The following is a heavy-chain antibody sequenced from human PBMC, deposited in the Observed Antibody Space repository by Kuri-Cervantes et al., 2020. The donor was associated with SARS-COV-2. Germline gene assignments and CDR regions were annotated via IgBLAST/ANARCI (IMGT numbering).Heavy chain of an antibody. CDR3: ARRGAGSSSAAFDI. D-gene: IGHD6-6*01. Sequence: ESLKISCAVYGGSFSGYYWGWIRQPPGKGLEWIGIIYHRGSSYYNPSLRSRVTVSVDTSKNQFSLKLSSVTAADTAVYYCARRGAGSSSAAFDIWGQGTMVTVSS. CDR2: IYHRGSS. CDR1: GGSFSGYY. J-gene: IGHJ3*02. V-gene: IGHV4-38-2*01.